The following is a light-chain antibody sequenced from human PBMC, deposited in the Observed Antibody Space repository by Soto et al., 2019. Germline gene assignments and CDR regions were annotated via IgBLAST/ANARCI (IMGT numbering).Light chain of an antibody. J-gene: IGKJ2*01. V-gene: IGKV4-1*01. CDR1: QSVLYSSNNKNY. Sequence: DIVMTQSPDSLAVSLGERATINCKSSQSVLYSSNNKNYLAWYQQKPGQPPKLLIYWASTRESGVPDRFSVSGSGTDFTLTISSLQAEDVAVYYCQQYYSTPPYTFGQGTKREIK. CDR3: QQYYSTPPYT. CDR2: WAS.